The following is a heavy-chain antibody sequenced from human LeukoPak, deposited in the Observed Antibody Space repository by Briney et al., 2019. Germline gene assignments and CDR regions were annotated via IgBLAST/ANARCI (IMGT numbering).Heavy chain of an antibody. V-gene: IGHV3-23*01. J-gene: IGHJ3*02. CDR1: GFTFSSYA. D-gene: IGHD3-9*01. Sequence: GGSLRLSCAASGFTFSSYAMSWVRQAPGKGLEWVSAISGSGGSTYYADSGKGRFTISRDNSKSTLYLQMNILSAEDTALYYCVKDHNHIFTGVDAFDIWGQGTMVAVSS. CDR3: VKDHNHIFTGVDAFDI. CDR2: ISGSGGST.